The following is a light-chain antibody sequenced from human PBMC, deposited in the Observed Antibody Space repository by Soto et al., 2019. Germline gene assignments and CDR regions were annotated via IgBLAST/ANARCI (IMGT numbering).Light chain of an antibody. CDR3: SSYTSSSTVV. V-gene: IGLV2-14*01. CDR1: SSDVGGYNY. Sequence: QSSLTQPASVSGSPGQSITISCTGTSSDVGGYNYVSWYQQHPGKAPKLMIYEVSNRPSGVSNRFSGSKSGNTASLTISGLQAEDEADYYCSSYTSSSTVVFGGGTKVPS. J-gene: IGLJ2*01. CDR2: EVS.